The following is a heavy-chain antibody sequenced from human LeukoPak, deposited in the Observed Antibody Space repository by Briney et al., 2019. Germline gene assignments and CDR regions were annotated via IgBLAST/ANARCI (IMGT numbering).Heavy chain of an antibody. Sequence: SETLSLTCAVYGGSFSGYYWSWIRQPPGKGLEWIGEINHSGSTNYNPSLKSRVTISVDTSKNQFSLKLSSVTAADTAVYYCARTIPNFSSSWYHSDYWGQGTLVTVSS. CDR2: INHSGST. V-gene: IGHV4-34*01. J-gene: IGHJ4*02. D-gene: IGHD6-13*01. CDR3: ARTIPNFSSSWYHSDY. CDR1: GGSFSGYY.